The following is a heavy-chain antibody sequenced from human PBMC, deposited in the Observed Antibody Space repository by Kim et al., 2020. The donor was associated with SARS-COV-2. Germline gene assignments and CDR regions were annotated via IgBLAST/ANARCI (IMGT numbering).Heavy chain of an antibody. J-gene: IGHJ4*02. V-gene: IGHV3-33*06. D-gene: IGHD2-2*01. Sequence: GGSLRLSCAASGFTFSSYGTHWVRQAPGKGLEWVAVIWYDGSKKYYVDSVKGRFTLSRDNSKNTLYLQMNSLRAEDTAVYYCAKDSSKYDGSYFDYWGRGTLVTVSS. CDR3: AKDSSKYDGSYFDY. CDR1: GFTFSSYG. CDR2: IWYDGSKK.